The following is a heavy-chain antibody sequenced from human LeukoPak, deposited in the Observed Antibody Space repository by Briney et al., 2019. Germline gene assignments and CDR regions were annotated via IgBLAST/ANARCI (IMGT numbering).Heavy chain of an antibody. CDR1: GGSISSGGYY. D-gene: IGHD2-21*01. CDR3: ARELRSVVVVIALFDP. Sequence: SETLSLTCTVSGGSISSGGYYWSWIRQHPGKGLEWIGYIYYSGSAYYNPSLKSRVTISVDTSKNQFSLKLSSVTAADTAVYYCARELRSVVVVIALFDPWGQGTLVTVSS. CDR2: IYYSGSA. V-gene: IGHV4-31*03. J-gene: IGHJ5*02.